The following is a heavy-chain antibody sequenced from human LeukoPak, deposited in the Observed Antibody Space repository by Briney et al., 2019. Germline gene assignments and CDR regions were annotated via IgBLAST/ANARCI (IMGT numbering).Heavy chain of an antibody. CDR2: TRSKAYGGTT. Sequence: GGSLRLSCTASGFTFGDYAMSWVRQAPGKGLEWVGFTRSKAYGGTTEYAASVKGRFTISRDDSKSIAYLQMNSLKTEDTAVYYCTRLPSGFSFDYWGQGTLVTVSS. CDR3: TRLPSGFSFDY. CDR1: GFTFGDYA. J-gene: IGHJ4*02. D-gene: IGHD6-19*01. V-gene: IGHV3-49*04.